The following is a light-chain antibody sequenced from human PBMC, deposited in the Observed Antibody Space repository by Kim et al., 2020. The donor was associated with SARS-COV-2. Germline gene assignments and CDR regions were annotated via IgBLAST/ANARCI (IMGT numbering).Light chain of an antibody. Sequence: DIQMTQSPSSLSVSVGDRVTISCRASQSISSHLNWYQQKPGKAPKLLIYAASSLQSGVPSRFSGSGSGTDFTLTISSLQPEDFATYYCQQSYSTPCTFGQGTKLEI. CDR2: AAS. V-gene: IGKV1-39*01. CDR1: QSISSH. J-gene: IGKJ2*02. CDR3: QQSYSTPCT.